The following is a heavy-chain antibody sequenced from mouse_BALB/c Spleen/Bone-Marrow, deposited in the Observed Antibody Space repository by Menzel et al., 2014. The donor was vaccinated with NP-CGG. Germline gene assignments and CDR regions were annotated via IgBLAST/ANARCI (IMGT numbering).Heavy chain of an antibody. D-gene: IGHD2-1*01. CDR3: VCGNYYLAY. CDR1: GYTFTRYW. V-gene: IGHV1-7*01. J-gene: IGHJ3*01. Sequence: QVQLQQSGAELAKPGASVKMSCKVSGYTFTRYWMHWVRQRPGQGLEWIGYINPSTGYTEYNQKFKDKATLTADKSSSTAYMQLSSLTSEDSAVYYCVCGNYYLAYWGQGTLVTVSA. CDR2: INPSTGYT.